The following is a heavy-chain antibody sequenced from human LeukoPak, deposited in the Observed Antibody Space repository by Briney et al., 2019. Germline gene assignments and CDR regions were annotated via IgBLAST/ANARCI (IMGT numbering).Heavy chain of an antibody. V-gene: IGHV3-23*01. D-gene: IGHD4/OR15-4a*01. J-gene: IGHJ4*02. Sequence: GGSLRLSCAASGFTFSSYAMRWVRQAPGKGLEWVSAINPNGADTYYIDSVKGRFTISRDNSKNTLYLQMNSLRAEDTAVYFCAKVPGAWYFDYWGQGTLVTVSS. CDR2: INPNGADT. CDR3: AKVPGAWYFDY. CDR1: GFTFSSYA.